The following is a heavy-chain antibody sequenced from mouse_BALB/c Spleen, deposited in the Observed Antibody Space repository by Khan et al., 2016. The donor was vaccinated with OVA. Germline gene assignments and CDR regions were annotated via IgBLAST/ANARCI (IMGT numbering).Heavy chain of an antibody. V-gene: IGHV1S81*02. CDR1: GYTFTSYW. CDR3: ARVNTRDY. D-gene: IGHD6-1*01. Sequence: QVQLQQPGAELVKPGASVKLSCKASGYTFTSYWMHWVKQRPGQGLEWIGEINPSNGRTNYNEKFKSKATLTVDKSSSTAYMQLSSPTSEDSAVYCCARVNTRDYWGQGTTLTVSS. CDR2: INPSNGRT. J-gene: IGHJ2*01.